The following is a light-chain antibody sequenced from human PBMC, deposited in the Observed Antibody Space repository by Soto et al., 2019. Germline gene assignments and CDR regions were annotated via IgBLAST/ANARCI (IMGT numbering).Light chain of an antibody. Sequence: DIVMTQSPDSLAVSLGERATINCKSSQSVLYSSNNKTYLAWYQQKPVQPPKLLIYWASTRESVVPDRFSGSWSGTDFTLTISSLQAEDVAVYYCQQYDSTPYTFGQGTKLEIK. CDR1: QSVLYSSNNKTY. CDR3: QQYDSTPYT. V-gene: IGKV4-1*01. J-gene: IGKJ2*01. CDR2: WAS.